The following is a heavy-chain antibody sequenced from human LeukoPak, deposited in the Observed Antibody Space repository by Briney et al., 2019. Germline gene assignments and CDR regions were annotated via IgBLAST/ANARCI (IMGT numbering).Heavy chain of an antibody. CDR2: IYYSGST. D-gene: IGHD3-16*02. J-gene: IGHJ3*02. Sequence: SETLSLTCTVSGGSISSYYWSWIRQPPGKGLEWIGYIYYSGSTNYNPSLKSRVTISVDTSKNQFSLKLSSVTAADTAVYYCARAMITFGGVIALGAFDIWGQGTMVTVSS. CDR3: ARAMITFGGVIALGAFDI. V-gene: IGHV4-59*01. CDR1: GGSISSYY.